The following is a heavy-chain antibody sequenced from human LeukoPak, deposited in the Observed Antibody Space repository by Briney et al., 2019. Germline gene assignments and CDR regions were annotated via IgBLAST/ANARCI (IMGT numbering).Heavy chain of an antibody. D-gene: IGHD3-22*01. CDR3: ARADFLDDSSGSYYFDY. J-gene: IGHJ4*02. CDR2: IYYSGST. Sequence: PSETLSLTCTVSGGSISSSSYYWGWIRQPPGKGLEWIGSIYYSGSTYYNPSLKSRVTISVDTSKNQFSLKLSSVTAADTAVYYCARADFLDDSSGSYYFDYWGQGTLVTVSS. CDR1: GGSISSSSYY. V-gene: IGHV4-39*07.